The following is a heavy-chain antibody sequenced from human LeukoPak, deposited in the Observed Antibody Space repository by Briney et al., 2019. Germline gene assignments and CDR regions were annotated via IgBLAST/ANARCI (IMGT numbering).Heavy chain of an antibody. Sequence: SETLSLTCAVSGGSISSSNWWSWVRQPPGKGLEWIGEIYHSGSTNYNPSLKSRVTISVDKSKNQFSLKLSSVTAADTAVYYCARASTPLHHDFWSGGDAFDIWGQGTMVTVSS. CDR1: GGSISSSNW. J-gene: IGHJ3*02. CDR2: IYHSGST. CDR3: ARASTPLHHDFWSGGDAFDI. D-gene: IGHD3-3*01. V-gene: IGHV4-4*02.